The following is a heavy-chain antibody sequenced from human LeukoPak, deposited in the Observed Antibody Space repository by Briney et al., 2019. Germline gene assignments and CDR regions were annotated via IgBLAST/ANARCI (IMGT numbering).Heavy chain of an antibody. Sequence: ASVKVSCKASGYTFTSYDINWVRQATGQGLEWMGWMNPNSGNTGYAQKFQGRVTMTRNTSISTAYMELSSLRSEDTAVYYCARGGVACSGGSCYSRKLTRYGMDVWGQGTTVTVSS. J-gene: IGHJ6*02. CDR2: MNPNSGNT. CDR3: ARGGVACSGGSCYSRKLTRYGMDV. CDR1: GYTFTSYD. V-gene: IGHV1-8*01. D-gene: IGHD2-15*01.